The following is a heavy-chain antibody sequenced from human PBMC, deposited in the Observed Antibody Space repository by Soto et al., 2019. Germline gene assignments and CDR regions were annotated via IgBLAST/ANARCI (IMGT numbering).Heavy chain of an antibody. CDR1: GGSFSGYY. Sequence: SETLSLTCAVYGGSFSGYYWSWIRQPPGKGLEWIGEINHSGSTNYNPSLKSRVTISVDTSKNQFSLKLSSVTATDTAVYYCARGWYYGSGSYYNPYYYFYGMDVWGQGTTVTVSS. D-gene: IGHD3-10*01. CDR2: INHSGST. CDR3: ARGWYYGSGSYYNPYYYFYGMDV. J-gene: IGHJ6*02. V-gene: IGHV4-34*01.